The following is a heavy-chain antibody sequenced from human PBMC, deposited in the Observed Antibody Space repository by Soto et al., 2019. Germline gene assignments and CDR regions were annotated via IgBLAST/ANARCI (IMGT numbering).Heavy chain of an antibody. J-gene: IGHJ3*02. CDR2: IIPIFGTA. D-gene: IGHD6-6*01. CDR3: AREDIAARRSLAFDI. Sequence: QVQLVQSGAEVKKPGSSVKVSCKASGGTFSSYAISWVRQAPGPGLEWMGGIIPIFGTAHYAQKFQGRVTITADESTSTAYMELSSLRSEDTAVYYCAREDIAARRSLAFDIWGQGTMVTVSS. CDR1: GGTFSSYA. V-gene: IGHV1-69*01.